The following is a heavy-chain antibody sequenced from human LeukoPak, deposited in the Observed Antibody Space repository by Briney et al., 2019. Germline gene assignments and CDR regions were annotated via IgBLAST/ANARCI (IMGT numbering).Heavy chain of an antibody. J-gene: IGHJ4*02. Sequence: KPSETLSLTCTVSGASVTSHYWTWIRQPPGKGLEWIGYVYYTGSTNYNPSLKSRVTTSVDTSKNQFSLNLNSVTAADTAVYYCARVMEDSSGYYNYFDYWGQGTLVTVSS. CDR1: GASVTSHY. CDR3: ARVMEDSSGYYNYFDY. V-gene: IGHV4-59*02. D-gene: IGHD3-22*01. CDR2: VYYTGST.